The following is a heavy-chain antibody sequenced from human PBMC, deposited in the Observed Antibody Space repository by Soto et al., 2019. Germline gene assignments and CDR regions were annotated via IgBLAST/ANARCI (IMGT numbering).Heavy chain of an antibody. D-gene: IGHD2-15*01. V-gene: IGHV3-23*01. CDR1: GFTFSSYA. CDR3: AKEYCSGGSCYVFDY. CDR2: ISGSGRST. J-gene: IGHJ4*02. Sequence: GGSLRLSCAASGFTFSSYAMSWVRPAPGKGLEWVSAISGSGRSTYYADSVKGRFTISRDNSKNTLYLQMNSLRAEDTAVYYCAKEYCSGGSCYVFDYWGQGTLVTVSS.